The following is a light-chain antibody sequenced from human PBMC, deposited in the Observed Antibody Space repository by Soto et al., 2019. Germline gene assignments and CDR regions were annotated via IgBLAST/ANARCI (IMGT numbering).Light chain of an antibody. CDR2: AAS. Sequence: DIQVTQSPSSLSASVGDRVTITCRASQTISNSLSWYQQKPGKAPKLLIYAASTLQSGVHSRFRGRRSRTDFTLTISRLQREDLATYNCLLTARAPATFGKGTRVEIK. CDR1: QTISNS. CDR3: LLTARAPAT. V-gene: IGKV1-39*01. J-gene: IGKJ1*01.